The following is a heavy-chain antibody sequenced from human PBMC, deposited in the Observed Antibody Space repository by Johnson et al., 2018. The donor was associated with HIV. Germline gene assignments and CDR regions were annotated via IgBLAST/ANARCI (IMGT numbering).Heavy chain of an antibody. CDR1: GFTFSSYA. CDR3: AKGPYYGILTGPAFDI. D-gene: IGHD3-9*01. V-gene: IGHV3-30-3*01. J-gene: IGHJ3*02. Sequence: QVQLVESGGGVVQPGRSLRLSCAASGFTFSSYAMHWVRQAPGKGLEWVAVISYDGSNKYYADSVKGRFTISRDNSKNTLYLQMNRLRAEDKALYYCAKGPYYGILTGPAFDIWGQGTMVTVSS. CDR2: ISYDGSNK.